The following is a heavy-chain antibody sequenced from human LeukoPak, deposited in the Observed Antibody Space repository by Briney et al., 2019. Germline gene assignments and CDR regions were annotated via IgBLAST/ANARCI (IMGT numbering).Heavy chain of an antibody. CDR1: GLTFSSYA. CDR2: ISVDSIT. J-gene: IGHJ3*02. V-gene: IGHV3-23*01. D-gene: IGHD1-1*01. Sequence: GGSLRLSCAAYGLTFSSYALSWVRQAPGKGLDWVSSISVDSITYYLDSVKGRFTISRDNSKSTLYLQMHSLRAEDTALYYCAKCNLNNCREGFDIWGQGTMVTVSS. CDR3: AKCNLNNCREGFDI.